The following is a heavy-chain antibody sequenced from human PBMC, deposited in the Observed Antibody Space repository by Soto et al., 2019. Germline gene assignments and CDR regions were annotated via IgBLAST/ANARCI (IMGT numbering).Heavy chain of an antibody. CDR3: TSSSSWYRSFHYGMDV. V-gene: IGHV3-73*01. CDR1: GFTFSGSA. J-gene: IGHJ6*02. D-gene: IGHD6-13*01. CDR2: IRSKANSYAT. Sequence: EVQLVESGGGLVQPGGSLKLSCAASGFTFSGSAMHWVRQASGKGLEWVGRIRSKANSYATAYAASVKGRFTISRDDSKNTAYLQMNSLKTEDTAVYYCTSSSSWYRSFHYGMDVWGQGTTLTVSS.